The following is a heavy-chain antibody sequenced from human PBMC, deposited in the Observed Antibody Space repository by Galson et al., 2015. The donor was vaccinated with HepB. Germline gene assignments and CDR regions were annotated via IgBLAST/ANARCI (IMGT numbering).Heavy chain of an antibody. CDR1: EFTVNSNY. J-gene: IGHJ4*02. CDR3: ARLEVGAFRSGSQSFDY. Sequence: SLRLSCAASEFTVNSNYMAWVRQAPGVGLEWVSVIFSGGTTHYADSVKGRFALSRDISKNTLYLQMNGLRAEDTAVYYCARLEVGAFRSGSQSFDYWGQGTLVIVSS. D-gene: IGHD3-3*01. CDR2: IFSGGTT. V-gene: IGHV3-66*01.